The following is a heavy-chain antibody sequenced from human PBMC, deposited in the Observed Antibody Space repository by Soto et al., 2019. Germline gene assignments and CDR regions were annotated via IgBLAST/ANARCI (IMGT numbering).Heavy chain of an antibody. J-gene: IGHJ4*02. CDR1: GYSFTSYW. Sequence: PGESLKISCKGSGYSFTSYWIGWVRQMPGKGLEWMGIIYPGDSDTRYSPSFQGQVTISADKSISTAYLQWSSLKASDTAMYYCARRPRVSYDSSGYLFDYWGQGTLVTVSS. V-gene: IGHV5-51*01. CDR2: IYPGDSDT. CDR3: ARRPRVSYDSSGYLFDY. D-gene: IGHD3-22*01.